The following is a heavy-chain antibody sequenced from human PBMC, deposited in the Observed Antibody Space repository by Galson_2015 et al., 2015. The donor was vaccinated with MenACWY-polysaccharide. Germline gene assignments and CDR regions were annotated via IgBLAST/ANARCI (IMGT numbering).Heavy chain of an antibody. Sequence: CAISGDSVSSNSGSWHWVRQSPSRGLEWLGRTYYRSKWYSYYGASVKGRITINPDTSKNQFSLKLNSVTAADTAVYYGARGGRAVSNRNWFDPWGQGTLVTVSS. D-gene: IGHD3-16*01. CDR2: TYYRSKWYS. CDR3: ARGGRAVSNRNWFDP. V-gene: IGHV6-1*01. CDR1: GDSVSSNSGS. J-gene: IGHJ5*02.